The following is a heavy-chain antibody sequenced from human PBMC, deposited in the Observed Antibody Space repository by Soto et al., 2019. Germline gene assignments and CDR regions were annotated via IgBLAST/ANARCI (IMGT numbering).Heavy chain of an antibody. CDR1: GGSISDDTYY. CDR2: IYYSGST. Sequence: SETLSLTCTVSGGSISDDTYYRGWIRQPPGKGLEWIGSIYYSGSTYYNPSLKSRVTISVDTSKNQFSLKLSSVTAADTAVYYCARDWGGGTFDYWGQGTLVTVSS. V-gene: IGHV4-39*07. CDR3: ARDWGGGTFDY. D-gene: IGHD3-16*01. J-gene: IGHJ4*02.